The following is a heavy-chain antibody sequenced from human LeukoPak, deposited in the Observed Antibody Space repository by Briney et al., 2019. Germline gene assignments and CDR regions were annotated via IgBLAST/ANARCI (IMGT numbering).Heavy chain of an antibody. J-gene: IGHJ5*02. CDR1: GYTXTSYG. V-gene: IGHV1-18*01. CDR2: ISAYNANT. Sequence: ASVKVSCKTSGYTXTSYGISGVRQAPGQGLEWMGWISAYNANTNYAQNLQGRVTMTTDTSTTTAYMELRSLRSDDTAVYYCARDTGYGGNPVLDLWGQGTLVTVS. CDR3: ARDTGYGGNPVLDL. D-gene: IGHD4-23*01.